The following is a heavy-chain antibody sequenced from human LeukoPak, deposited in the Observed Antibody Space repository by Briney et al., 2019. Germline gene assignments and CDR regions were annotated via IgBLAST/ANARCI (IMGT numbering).Heavy chain of an antibody. D-gene: IGHD2-2*01. J-gene: IGHJ5*02. Sequence: GGSLRLSCSASVFTFSSYSMHWVRQAPWKGLEYVSAISSNGGSTYYADSVKGRFTISRDNSKNTLYLQMSSLRAEDTAVYYCVKSPCSSTSCYAGVSFDPWGQGTLVTVSS. CDR2: ISSNGGST. V-gene: IGHV3-64D*06. CDR1: VFTFSSYS. CDR3: VKSPCSSTSCYAGVSFDP.